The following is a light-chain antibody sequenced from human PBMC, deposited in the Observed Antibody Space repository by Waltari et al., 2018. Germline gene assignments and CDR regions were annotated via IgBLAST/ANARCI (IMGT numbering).Light chain of an antibody. V-gene: IGKV3-15*01. J-gene: IGKJ3*01. CDR2: GTY. CDR1: QSVRGN. Sequence: EIVLTQSPATLSGSPGETVTLSCTASQSVRGNLAWYQQRPGRAPRLLISGTYSRATGIPARFSGSGSDTQFTLTISSLQSEDFAVYYCQHYNEWPPITFGPGTRVDIK. CDR3: QHYNEWPPIT.